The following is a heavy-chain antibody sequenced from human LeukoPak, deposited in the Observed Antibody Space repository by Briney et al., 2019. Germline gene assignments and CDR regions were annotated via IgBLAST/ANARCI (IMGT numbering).Heavy chain of an antibody. CDR2: INPSGGST. Sequence: ASVRVSCKASGYTFTSYYMHWVRQAPGQGLEWMGIINPSGGSTSYAQKFQGRVTMTRDTSTSTVYMELSSLRSEDTAVYYCARDDSKRDFQHWGQGTLVTVSS. J-gene: IGHJ1*01. D-gene: IGHD4-11*01. V-gene: IGHV1-46*01. CDR3: ARDDSKRDFQH. CDR1: GYTFTSYY.